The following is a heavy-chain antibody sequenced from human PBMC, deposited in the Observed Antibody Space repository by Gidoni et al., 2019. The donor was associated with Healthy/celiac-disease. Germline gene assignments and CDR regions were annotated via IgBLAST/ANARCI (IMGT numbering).Heavy chain of an antibody. J-gene: IGHJ5*02. CDR1: GGSFSGYY. D-gene: IGHD6-19*01. V-gene: IGHV4-34*01. CDR2: INHSGST. CDR3: ARGRGIQWLVGRRWFDP. Sequence: QVQLQQWGAGLLKPSETLSLTCAVYGGSFSGYYGSWIRQPPGKGLEWIGEINHSGSTNYNPSLKSRVTISVDTSKNQFSLKLSSVTAADTAVYYCARGRGIQWLVGRRWFDPWGQGTLVTVSS.